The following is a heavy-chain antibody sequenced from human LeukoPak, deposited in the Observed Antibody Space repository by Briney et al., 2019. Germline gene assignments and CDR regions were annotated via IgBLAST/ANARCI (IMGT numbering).Heavy chain of an antibody. V-gene: IGHV3-23*01. CDR3: AKKWAIDV. CDR1: GFTFSIYA. J-gene: IGHJ6*04. CDR2: ISGSGESI. Sequence: GGSLRLSCAASGFTFSIYAMSWVRQAPGKGLEWVSTISGSGESIYNADSVKGRFTISRDNSKNTLYLQMNSLRAEDTAVYYCAKKWAIDVWGKGTTVTISS. D-gene: IGHD1-26*01.